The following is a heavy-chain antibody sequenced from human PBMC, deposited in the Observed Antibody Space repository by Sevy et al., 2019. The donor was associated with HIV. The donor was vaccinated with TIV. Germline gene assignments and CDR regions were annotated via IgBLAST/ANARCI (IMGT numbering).Heavy chain of an antibody. CDR1: GGSFSGYY. CDR2: ITHSENT. J-gene: IGHJ4*02. D-gene: IGHD3-16*02. Sequence: SETLSLTCAVYGGSFSGYYWTFFRQPPGKGLEWIGEITHSENTNSNPSLKSRDTISVDTSKNQFSLKLTSVTAADTAVYFCARGRYDKYVWGSYRPTYFDYWGQGSLVTVSS. CDR3: ARGRYDKYVWGSYRPTYFDY. V-gene: IGHV4-34*01.